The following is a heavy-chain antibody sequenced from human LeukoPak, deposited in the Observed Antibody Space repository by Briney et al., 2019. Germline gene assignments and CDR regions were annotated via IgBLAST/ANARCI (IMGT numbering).Heavy chain of an antibody. CDR2: ISTSGSPI. Sequence: GGSLRLSCAASGFTFSSYEMNWVRQAPGKGLEWVSYISTSGSPIYYGNSVKGRYTISRDNAKNSLYLQMNSLRAEDTALYYCARRGFYDTSGYLFDHWGQGTLVTVSS. V-gene: IGHV3-48*03. D-gene: IGHD3-22*01. CDR1: GFTFSSYE. CDR3: ARRGFYDTSGYLFDH. J-gene: IGHJ4*02.